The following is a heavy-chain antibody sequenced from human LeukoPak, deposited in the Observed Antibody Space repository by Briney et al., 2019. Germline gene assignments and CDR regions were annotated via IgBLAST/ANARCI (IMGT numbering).Heavy chain of an antibody. CDR2: IYSGGST. Sequence: GGSLRLSCAASGFTVSSNYMSWVRQAPGKGLEWVSVIYSGGSTYYADSVKGRFTISRDNSKNTLYLQTNSLRAEDTAVYYCARALRYPGAFDIWGQGTMVTVSS. CDR1: GFTVSSNY. CDR3: ARALRYPGAFDI. J-gene: IGHJ3*02. D-gene: IGHD3-9*01. V-gene: IGHV3-53*01.